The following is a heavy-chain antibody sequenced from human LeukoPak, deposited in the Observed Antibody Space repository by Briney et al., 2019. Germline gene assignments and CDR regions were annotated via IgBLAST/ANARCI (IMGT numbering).Heavy chain of an antibody. CDR3: AKDRQGELSQYYFDY. Sequence: GGSLRLSCAASGFTFTTYWMHWVRQAPGKGLVWVSHINSDGSTTSYADSVKGRFTISRDNSKNTLYLQMNSLRAEDTAVYYCAKDRQGELSQYYFDYWGQGTLVTVSS. D-gene: IGHD3-16*01. CDR2: INSDGSTT. CDR1: GFTFTTYW. J-gene: IGHJ4*02. V-gene: IGHV3-74*01.